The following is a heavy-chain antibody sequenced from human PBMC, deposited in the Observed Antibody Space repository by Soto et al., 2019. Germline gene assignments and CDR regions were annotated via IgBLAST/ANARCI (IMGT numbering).Heavy chain of an antibody. CDR1: GYTFTSYA. J-gene: IGHJ5*02. CDR3: ARLPQVYQLLPGWFDP. V-gene: IGHV1-18*01. D-gene: IGHD2-2*01. CDR2: ISAYNGNT. Sequence: GASVKVSCKASGYTFTSYAMHWVRQAPGQGLEWMGWISAYNGNTNYAQKLQGRVTMTTDTSTSTAYTELRSLRSDDTAVYYCARLPQVYQLLPGWFDPWGQGTLVTVSS.